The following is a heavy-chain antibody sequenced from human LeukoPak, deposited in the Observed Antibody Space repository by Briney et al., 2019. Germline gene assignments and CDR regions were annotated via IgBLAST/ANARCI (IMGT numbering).Heavy chain of an antibody. CDR2: ISYDGSNK. D-gene: IGHD6-19*01. V-gene: IGHV3-30*18. J-gene: IGHJ6*02. Sequence: GGSLRLSCAASGFTFSSYGMHWVRQAPGKGLEWVAVISYDGSNKYYADSVKGRLTISRDNSKNTLYLQMNSLRAEDTAVYYCAKVGSSGKGCMDVWGQGTTVTVSS. CDR3: AKVGSSGKGCMDV. CDR1: GFTFSSYG.